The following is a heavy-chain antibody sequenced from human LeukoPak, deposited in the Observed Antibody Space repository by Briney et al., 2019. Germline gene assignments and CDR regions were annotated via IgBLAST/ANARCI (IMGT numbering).Heavy chain of an antibody. D-gene: IGHD4-17*01. CDR2: IYHSGST. CDR1: GYSISSGYY. Sequence: SETLSLTCTVSGYSISSGYYWGWIRQPPGKGLEWIGSIYHSGSTYYNPSLKSRVTISVDTSKNQFSLKLSSVTAADTAVYHCARDHGDYGADFDYWGQGTLVTVSS. CDR3: ARDHGDYGADFDY. J-gene: IGHJ4*02. V-gene: IGHV4-38-2*02.